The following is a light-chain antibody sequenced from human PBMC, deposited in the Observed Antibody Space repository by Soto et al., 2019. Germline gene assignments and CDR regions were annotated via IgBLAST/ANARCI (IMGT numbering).Light chain of an antibody. V-gene: IGKV1-33*01. Sequence: DIQMTQSPSSLSASVGDRVTITCQASQDIKNYLNWYQQKSGKAPKLLIYDASDLETGVPSRFSGSGSGTDFTFTIISLQPEDIATYYCQQYDNLPTFGQGTRLEIK. CDR2: DAS. CDR3: QQYDNLPT. CDR1: QDIKNY. J-gene: IGKJ5*01.